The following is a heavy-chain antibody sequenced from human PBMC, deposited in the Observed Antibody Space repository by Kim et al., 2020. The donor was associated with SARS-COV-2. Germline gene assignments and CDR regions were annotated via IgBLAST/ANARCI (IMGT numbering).Heavy chain of an antibody. CDR3: AKGGSEYSGYDYQNYYYYGMDV. D-gene: IGHD5-12*01. Sequence: GGSLRLSCAASGFTFSSYAMSWVRQAPGKGLEWVSAISGSGGSTYYADSVKGRFTISRDNSKNTLYLQMNSLRAEDTAVYYCAKGGSEYSGYDYQNYYYYGMDVWGQGTTVTVSS. V-gene: IGHV3-23*01. CDR1: GFTFSSYA. J-gene: IGHJ6*02. CDR2: ISGSGGST.